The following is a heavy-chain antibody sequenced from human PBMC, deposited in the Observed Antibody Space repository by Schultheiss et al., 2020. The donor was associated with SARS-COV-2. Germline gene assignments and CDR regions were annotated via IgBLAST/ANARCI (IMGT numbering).Heavy chain of an antibody. CDR3: ARLGCTSASCFQGWFDP. CDR1: GGSISSTSYY. D-gene: IGHD2-2*01. J-gene: IGHJ5*02. V-gene: IGHV4-31*03. CDR2: IYYSGST. Sequence: SETLSLTCTVSGGSISSTSYYWSWIRQHPGKGLEWIGYIYYSGSTYYNPSLKSRVTISVDTSKNQFSLKLRSVTAADTAVYYCARLGCTSASCFQGWFDPWGQGALVTVSS.